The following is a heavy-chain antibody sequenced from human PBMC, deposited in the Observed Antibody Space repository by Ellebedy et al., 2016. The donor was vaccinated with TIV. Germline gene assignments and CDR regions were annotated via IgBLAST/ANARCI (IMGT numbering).Heavy chain of an antibody. CDR2: IYSGGST. CDR3: AREGSAVRGVNPRGPNYYYYGMDV. J-gene: IGHJ6*02. Sequence: GGSLRLSCAASGFTVSSNYMSWVRQAPGKGLEWVSVIYSGGSTYYADSAKGRFTISRDNSKNTLYLQMNSLRAEDTAVYYCAREGSAVRGVNPRGPNYYYYGMDVWGQGTTVTVSS. V-gene: IGHV3-66*01. CDR1: GFTVSSNY. D-gene: IGHD3-10*01.